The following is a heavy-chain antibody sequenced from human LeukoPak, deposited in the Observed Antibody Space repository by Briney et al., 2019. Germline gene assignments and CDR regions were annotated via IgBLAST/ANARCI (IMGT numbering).Heavy chain of an antibody. V-gene: IGHV3-21*01. CDR1: GFTFSSYS. J-gene: IGHJ4*02. D-gene: IGHD6-19*01. CDR3: ARDSSYSSGSDY. Sequence: GGSPRLSCAASGFTFSSYSVNWVRQAPGKGLEWVSSISSSSSYIYYADSVKGRFTISRDNAKNSLYLQMNSLRAEDTAVYYCARDSSYSSGSDYWGQGTLVTVSS. CDR2: ISSSSSYI.